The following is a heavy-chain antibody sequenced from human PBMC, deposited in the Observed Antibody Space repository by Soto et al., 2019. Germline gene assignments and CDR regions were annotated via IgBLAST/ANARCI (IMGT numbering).Heavy chain of an antibody. D-gene: IGHD6-6*01. Sequence: ASVKVSCKXSGYTFIDYFIQWVRQAPGQGLEWMGWINPSSGETTYAQKFQGRVTMTRDTSISTAYMELSRLRSDDTAVYYCASPAGSSGDLFDYWGQGTLVTVSS. CDR2: INPSSGET. J-gene: IGHJ4*02. CDR3: ASPAGSSGDLFDY. CDR1: GYTFIDYF. V-gene: IGHV1-2*02.